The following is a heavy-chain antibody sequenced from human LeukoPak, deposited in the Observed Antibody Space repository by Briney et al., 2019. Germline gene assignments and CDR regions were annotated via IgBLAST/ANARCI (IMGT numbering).Heavy chain of an antibody. CDR1: AFTCDDYG. CDR3: AKDSDGIYYYGSGSYGGFDY. Sequence: GRSLRLSCAASAFTCDDYGMHWVRQAPGKGLEWVSGISWNSANIGYAESVKGRFTISRDNAKRSLHLQMNGLRAEDTALYYCAKDSDGIYYYGSGSYGGFDYWGQGILVTVSS. D-gene: IGHD3-10*01. J-gene: IGHJ4*02. V-gene: IGHV3-9*01. CDR2: ISWNSANI.